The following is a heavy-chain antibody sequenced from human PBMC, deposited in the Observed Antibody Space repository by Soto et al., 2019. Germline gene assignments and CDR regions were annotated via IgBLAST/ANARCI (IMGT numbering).Heavy chain of an antibody. Sequence: SETLSLTCTVSGGSISSSSYYWGWIRQPPGKGLEWIGSIYYSGSTYYNPSLKSRVTISVDTSKNQFSLKLSSVTAADTAVYYCARWGISNYVTFDYWGQGTLVTVSS. V-gene: IGHV4-39*01. CDR2: IYYSGST. CDR3: ARWGISNYVTFDY. CDR1: GGSISSSSYY. D-gene: IGHD4-4*01. J-gene: IGHJ4*02.